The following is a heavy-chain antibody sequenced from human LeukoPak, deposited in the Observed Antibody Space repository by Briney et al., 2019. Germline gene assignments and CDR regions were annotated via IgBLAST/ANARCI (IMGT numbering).Heavy chain of an antibody. Sequence: ASVKVSCKASGYTFTSYDINWVRQATGQGLEWMGWMNPNSGNTGYAQKFQGRVTMTRNTSISTAYMELSSLRSEDTAVYYCARGLIVVVPAASGLNWFDPWGQGTLVTVST. CDR1: GYTFTSYD. CDR2: MNPNSGNT. D-gene: IGHD2-2*01. J-gene: IGHJ5*02. V-gene: IGHV1-8*01. CDR3: ARGLIVVVPAASGLNWFDP.